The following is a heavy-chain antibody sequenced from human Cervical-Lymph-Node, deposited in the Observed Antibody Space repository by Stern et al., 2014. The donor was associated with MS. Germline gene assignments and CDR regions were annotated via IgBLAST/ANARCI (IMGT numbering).Heavy chain of an antibody. CDR3: ARDYEDTSMLFDH. CDR2: ISYDGNHK. J-gene: IGHJ4*02. CDR1: GFTFSSYG. Sequence: VQLVESGGAVVQPGRSLRLSCAASGFTFSSYGMHWVRQAPGKGLEWVTVISYDGNHKYYAASVKGRFTIPRDNSKNTLHLQMNSVTPDDTAIYYCARDYEDTSMLFDHWGQGTLVTVSS. V-gene: IGHV3-30*03. D-gene: IGHD2-8*01.